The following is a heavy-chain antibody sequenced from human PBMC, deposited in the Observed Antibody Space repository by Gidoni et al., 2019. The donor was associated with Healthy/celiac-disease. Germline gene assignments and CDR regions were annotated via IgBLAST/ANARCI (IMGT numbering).Heavy chain of an antibody. CDR1: GFTFSNAW. CDR2: IKSKTDGGTT. D-gene: IGHD1-26*01. Sequence: VQLVESGGGLVKPGGSLSLSCAASGFTFSNAWMSWVCQAPGKGLEWVGRIKSKTDGGTTDYAATVKGRFTISRDDSKNTLYLQMNSLKTEDTAVYYCTTDYSGSYFYWGQGTLVTVSS. V-gene: IGHV3-15*01. CDR3: TTDYSGSYFY. J-gene: IGHJ4*02.